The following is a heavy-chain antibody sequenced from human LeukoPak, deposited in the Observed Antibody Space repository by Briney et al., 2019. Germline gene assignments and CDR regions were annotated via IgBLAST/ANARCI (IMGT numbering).Heavy chain of an antibody. D-gene: IGHD5-18*01. V-gene: IGHV4-31*03. Sequence: PSETLSLTCTVSGGSISSGGYYWSWIRQHPGKGLEWIGYIYYSGSTYYNPSLKSRVTISVDTSKNQFSLKLSSVTAADTAVYYCAREGQGIQPVCWGQGTLVTVSS. CDR1: GGSISSGGYY. CDR3: AREGQGIQPVC. CDR2: IYYSGST. J-gene: IGHJ4*02.